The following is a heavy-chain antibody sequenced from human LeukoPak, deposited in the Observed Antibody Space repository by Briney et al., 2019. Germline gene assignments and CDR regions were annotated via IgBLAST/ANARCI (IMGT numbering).Heavy chain of an antibody. CDR2: ISSSSSTI. CDR3: ARDPGRDYYDSSGYSPYGMDV. J-gene: IGHJ6*02. V-gene: IGHV3-48*01. CDR1: GFTFSSYS. D-gene: IGHD3-22*01. Sequence: GGSLRLSCAASGFTFSSYSMNWVRQAPGKGLEWVSYISSSSSTIYYADSVKGRFTISRDNAKNSLCLQMNSLRAEDTAVYYCARDPGRDYYDSSGYSPYGMDVWGQGTTVTVSS.